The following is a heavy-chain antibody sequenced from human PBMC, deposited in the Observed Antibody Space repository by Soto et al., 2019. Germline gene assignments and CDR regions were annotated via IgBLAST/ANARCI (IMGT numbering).Heavy chain of an antibody. CDR3: ATSGGGWYLY. CDR1: GYTFSSYD. Sequence: QVQLVQSGAEVTKPGASVKVSCKASGYTFSSYDINWVRQATGQGLEWMGWLNPNSGDTGYAQKFQGRVTLTRNTSINTAYIALSSLTSDDTAVYYCATSGGGWYLYWGQGTLVTVSS. V-gene: IGHV1-8*01. J-gene: IGHJ4*02. D-gene: IGHD6-19*01. CDR2: LNPNSGDT.